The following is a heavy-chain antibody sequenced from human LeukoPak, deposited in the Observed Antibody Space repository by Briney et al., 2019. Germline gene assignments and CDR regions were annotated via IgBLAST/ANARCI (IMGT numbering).Heavy chain of an antibody. CDR3: ARGMAYSSGWYYFDY. CDR2: IWYDGSSK. J-gene: IGHJ4*02. Sequence: HPGGSLRLSCAASGFTFSSYAMHWVRQAPGKGLEWVAVIWYDGSSKYYADSVKGRFTISRDNSNNTLYLQLHSLRAEDTALYYCARGMAYSSGWYYFDYWGQGTLVTVSS. V-gene: IGHV3-33*01. CDR1: GFTFSSYA. D-gene: IGHD6-19*01.